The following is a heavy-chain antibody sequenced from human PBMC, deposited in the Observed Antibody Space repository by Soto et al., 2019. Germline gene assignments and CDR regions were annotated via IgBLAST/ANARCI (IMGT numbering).Heavy chain of an antibody. CDR3: ARTGYSCSYTYFDY. J-gene: IGHJ4*02. Sequence: PGDSQKISWKASGYSFTSYWIGWVRQMPGKGLELMGIIYPGDSDTRYSPSFHSQVTISADKSISTAYLQWSSLKASDTAMYYCARTGYSCSYTYFDYWGQGTLVTVSS. CDR2: IYPGDSDT. CDR1: GYSFTSYW. D-gene: IGHD6-6*01. V-gene: IGHV5-51*01.